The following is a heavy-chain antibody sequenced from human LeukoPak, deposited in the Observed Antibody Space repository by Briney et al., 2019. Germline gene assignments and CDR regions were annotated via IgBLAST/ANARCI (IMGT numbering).Heavy chain of an antibody. D-gene: IGHD5-12*01. CDR2: IIPIFGTA. Sequence: ASVKVSCKASGGTFSSYAISWVRQAPGQGLEWMGGIIPIFGTANYAQKFQGRVTITADESTSTAYMELSSLRSEDTAVYYCATVRVATIRNYYYYHGMDVWGQGTTVTVSS. V-gene: IGHV1-69*13. CDR3: ATVRVATIRNYYYYHGMDV. CDR1: GGTFSSYA. J-gene: IGHJ6*02.